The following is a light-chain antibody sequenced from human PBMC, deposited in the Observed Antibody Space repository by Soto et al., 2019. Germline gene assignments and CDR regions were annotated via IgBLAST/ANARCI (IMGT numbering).Light chain of an antibody. Sequence: HSVLTQPPSVSAAPGQTVTISCSGSSSNIGSCYVSWYQQFPGTAPKLLIYDNNKRPSGIPDRFSGSKSGTSATLGITGLQAGDEADYYCGTWDTSLSAEVFAGGTQLTVL. CDR1: SSNIGSCY. CDR2: DNN. J-gene: IGLJ3*02. CDR3: GTWDTSLSAEV. V-gene: IGLV1-51*01.